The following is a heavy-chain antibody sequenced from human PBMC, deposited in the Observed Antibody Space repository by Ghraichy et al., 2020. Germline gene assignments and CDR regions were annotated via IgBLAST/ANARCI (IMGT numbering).Heavy chain of an antibody. D-gene: IGHD3-3*01. J-gene: IGHJ6*03. CDR2: INHSGST. CDR1: GGSFSGYY. Sequence: SETLSLTCAVYGGSFSGYYWSWIRQPPGKGLEWIGEINHSGSTNYNPSLKSRVTISVDTSKNQFSLKLSSVTAADTAVYYCARACSTNTGWGYDFWSGYSYYMDVWGKGTTVTVSS. CDR3: ARACSTNTGWGYDFWSGYSYYMDV. V-gene: IGHV4-34*01.